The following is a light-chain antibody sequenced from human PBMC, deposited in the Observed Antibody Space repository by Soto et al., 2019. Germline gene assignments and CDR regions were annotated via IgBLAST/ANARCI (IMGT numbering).Light chain of an antibody. CDR2: DAS. V-gene: IGKV1-5*01. CDR1: QSINTW. J-gene: IGKJ2*01. CDR3: QHYKSYSYT. Sequence: DIQMTQSPSTLSASVGDRVTITCRASQSINTWLAWYQQKPGKAPKLLIYDASTLDIGVPSRFSGSGFGTEFSLTISSLQPDDFATFYCQHYKSYSYTFGQGTKLEVK.